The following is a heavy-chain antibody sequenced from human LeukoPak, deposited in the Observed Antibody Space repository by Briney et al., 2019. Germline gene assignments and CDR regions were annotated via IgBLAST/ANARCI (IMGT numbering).Heavy chain of an antibody. CDR3: AGLRDGMDV. J-gene: IGHJ6*02. V-gene: IGHV4-59*12. CDR1: GGSISSYY. Sequence: PSETLSLTCTVSGGSISSYYWSWVRQPPGKGLEWIGYIYYSGSTNYNPSLKSRVTISVDTSKNQFSLKLSSVTTADTAVYYCAGLRDGMDVWGQGTTVTVSS. CDR2: IYYSGST.